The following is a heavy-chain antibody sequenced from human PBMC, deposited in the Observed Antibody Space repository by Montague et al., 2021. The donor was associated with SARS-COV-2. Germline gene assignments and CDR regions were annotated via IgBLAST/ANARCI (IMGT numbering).Heavy chain of an antibody. J-gene: IGHJ6*02. D-gene: IGHD3-16*01. CDR2: IFYSGTT. Sequence: SETLSLTCTVSGCSVISSDHYWAWIRQPPGGPLGWIGNIFYSGTTYYTLSLQSRVTISIDTSKNQFSLKVTSVVAADTAVYYCVRDRDYAPSSGMDVWGHGTTVIVSS. V-gene: IGHV4-39*07. CDR3: VRDRDYAPSSGMDV. CDR1: GCSVISSDHY.